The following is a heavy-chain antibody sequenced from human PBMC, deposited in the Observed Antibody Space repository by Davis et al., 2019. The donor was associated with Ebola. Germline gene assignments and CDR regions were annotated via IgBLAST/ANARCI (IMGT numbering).Heavy chain of an antibody. CDR3: ASLRRTITGMDDAFDI. J-gene: IGHJ3*02. CDR1: GSSFTSHW. Sequence: GESLKISCKGSGSSFTSHWIGWVRQMPGKGLEWMGIIYTGDSDTRYSPSFRGQVTISADKSIKTAFLQWSSLKASDTAMYYCASLRRTITGMDDAFDIWGQGTMVTVSS. D-gene: IGHD2-8*02. CDR2: IYTGDSDT. V-gene: IGHV5-51*01.